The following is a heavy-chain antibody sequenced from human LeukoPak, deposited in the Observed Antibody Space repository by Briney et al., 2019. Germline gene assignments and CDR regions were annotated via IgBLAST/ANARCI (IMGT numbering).Heavy chain of an antibody. J-gene: IGHJ6*02. CDR3: AADLDDYGDARGMDV. D-gene: IGHD4-17*01. CDR1: GYTFTSYD. CDR2: MNPNSGNA. Sequence: ASVKVSCTASGYTFTSYDINWVRQATGQGLEWMGWMNPNSGNAGYAQKFQGRVTMTRNTSISTAYMELSSLRSEDTAVYYCAADLDDYGDARGMDVWGQGTTVTVSS. V-gene: IGHV1-8*01.